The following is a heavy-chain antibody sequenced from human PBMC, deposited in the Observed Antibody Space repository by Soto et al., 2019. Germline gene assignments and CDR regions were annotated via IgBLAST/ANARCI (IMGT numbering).Heavy chain of an antibody. CDR3: AREQLLYDYVWGSYRSMAGMDV. V-gene: IGHV4-59*01. CDR2: IYYSGST. J-gene: IGHJ6*02. D-gene: IGHD3-16*02. Sequence: SETLSLTCTVSGGSISSYYWSWIRRPPGKGLEWIGYIYYSGSTNYNPSLKSRVTISVDTSKNQFSLKLSSVTAADTAVYYCAREQLLYDYVWGSYRSMAGMDVWGQGTTVTSP. CDR1: GGSISSYY.